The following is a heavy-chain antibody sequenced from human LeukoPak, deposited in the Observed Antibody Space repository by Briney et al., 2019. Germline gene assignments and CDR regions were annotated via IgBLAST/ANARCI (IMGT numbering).Heavy chain of an antibody. CDR2: ISGSGGNT. V-gene: IGHV3-23*01. D-gene: IGHD6-19*01. J-gene: IGHJ5*02. Sequence: GGSLRLSCAASGFTFSSYSTTWVRLAPGKGLEWVSVISGSGGNTVYADSVKGRFTISRDNSKNTLYLQMNSLRAEDTAVYYCAKPSVSGTGRSWFDAWGQGTLVTVSS. CDR3: AKPSVSGTGRSWFDA. CDR1: GFTFSSYS.